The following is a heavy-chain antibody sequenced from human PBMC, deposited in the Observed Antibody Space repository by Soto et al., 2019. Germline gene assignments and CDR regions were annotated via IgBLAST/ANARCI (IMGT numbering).Heavy chain of an antibody. Sequence: XETRSLTCAVAGYSISSSTWWGWIRQPPGKGLEWIGYIYYSGSTYYNPSLKSRVTMSVDTSKNQFSLKLISVTAVDTAVYYCARRNSWWFDPWGQGTLVTVSS. CDR3: ARRNSWWFDP. CDR2: IYYSGST. CDR1: GYSISSSTW. D-gene: IGHD1-26*01. V-gene: IGHV4-28*01. J-gene: IGHJ5*02.